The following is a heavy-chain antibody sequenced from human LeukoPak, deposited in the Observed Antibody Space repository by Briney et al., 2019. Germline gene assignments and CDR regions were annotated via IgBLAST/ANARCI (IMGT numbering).Heavy chain of an antibody. V-gene: IGHV1-2*02. J-gene: IGHJ4*02. CDR1: GYTFTDYY. D-gene: IGHD4-17*01. CDR2: INPNSGGT. Sequence: ASVKVSCKASGYTFTDYYMHWVRQAPGQGLEWMGWINPNSGGTNYAVKFQGRVTMTRDTSINTAYMELSRLISDVTAVYYCARDVGATGDYGQYWGQGTLVTVSS. CDR3: ARDVGATGDYGQY.